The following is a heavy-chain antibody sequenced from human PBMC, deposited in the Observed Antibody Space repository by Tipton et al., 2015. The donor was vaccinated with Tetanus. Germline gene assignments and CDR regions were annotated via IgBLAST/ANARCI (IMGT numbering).Heavy chain of an antibody. V-gene: IGHV4-4*07. D-gene: IGHD3-16*01. CDR2: LHSSGDT. CDR1: GGSIRGHF. J-gene: IGHJ4*02. Sequence: TLSLTCTVSGGSIRGHFWSWIRQPAGEGLEWIGRLHSSGDTTYNPSLKSRVTMSVDTSKNQFSLRLSSVTAADTALYFCARWGPGVTTWGFDFWGQGTLVTVSS. CDR3: ARWGPGVTTWGFDF.